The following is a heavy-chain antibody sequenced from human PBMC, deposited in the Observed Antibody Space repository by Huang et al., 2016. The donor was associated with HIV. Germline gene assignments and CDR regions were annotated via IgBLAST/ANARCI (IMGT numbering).Heavy chain of an antibody. D-gene: IGHD3-22*01. CDR3: ARDPKYHRIGYYRQRRGIDV. J-gene: IGHJ3*01. CDR2: ISAFNGDT. CDR1: GYSFTDYG. V-gene: IGHV1-18*01. Sequence: QAQLMQSGPEVKKPGASVKVSCKTSGYSFTDYGITWVRQAPGQGPEWVGWISAFNGDTEIAPRLQGRVTLTTDTSTGMAYMELRSLRFDDTAVYFCARDPKYHRIGYYRQRRGIDVWGQGTMVSVSS.